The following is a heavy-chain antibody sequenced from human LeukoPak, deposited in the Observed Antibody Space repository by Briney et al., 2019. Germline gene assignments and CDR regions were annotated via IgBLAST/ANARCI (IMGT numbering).Heavy chain of an antibody. Sequence: SVKVSCKASGGTFSSYAISWVRQAPGQGLEWMGWIIPIFGTANYAQKFQGRVTITADESTSTAYMELSSLRSEDTAVYYCARDSGYSGYDYYYYYGMDVWGQGTTVTVSS. J-gene: IGHJ6*02. CDR1: GGTFSSYA. V-gene: IGHV1-69*13. CDR3: ARDSGYSGYDYYYYYGMDV. D-gene: IGHD5-12*01. CDR2: IIPIFGTA.